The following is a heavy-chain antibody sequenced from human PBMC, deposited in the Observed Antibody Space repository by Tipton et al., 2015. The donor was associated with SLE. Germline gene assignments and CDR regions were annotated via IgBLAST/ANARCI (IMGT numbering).Heavy chain of an antibody. J-gene: IGHJ6*03. Sequence: TLSLTCIVSGGSISSGDYYWGWIRQPPGKGLEWIGGIHHRGSTYYNPSLKSRVTISVDTSKNQFSLKLSSVTAADTAVYYCARHKEDTAYYYYYYMDVWGKGTTVTISS. CDR1: GGSISSGDYY. V-gene: IGHV4-39*01. D-gene: IGHD5-18*01. CDR3: ARHKEDTAYYYYYYMDV. CDR2: IHHRGST.